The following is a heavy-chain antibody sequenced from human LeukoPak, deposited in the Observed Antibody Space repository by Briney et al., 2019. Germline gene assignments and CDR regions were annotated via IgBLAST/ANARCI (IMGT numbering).Heavy chain of an antibody. CDR1: GASISSYY. Sequence: PSETLSLTCTVSGASISSYYWSWIRQPPGKGLEWIGNIYYGENTYYNPSLKSRVTISIDTSKNQFYLKLSSLTAADTAVYYCARRDDSSGYHKIFDYWGPGTLVTVSS. CDR2: IYYGENT. J-gene: IGHJ4*02. V-gene: IGHV4-59*04. D-gene: IGHD3-22*01. CDR3: ARRDDSSGYHKIFDY.